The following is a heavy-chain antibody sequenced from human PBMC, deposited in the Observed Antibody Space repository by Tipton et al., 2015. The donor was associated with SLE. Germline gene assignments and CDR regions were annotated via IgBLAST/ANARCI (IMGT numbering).Heavy chain of an antibody. CDR1: GFTFNSYA. D-gene: IGHD1/OR15-1a*01. Sequence: SLRLSCVASGFTFNSYAMSWVRQAPGKGLEWVSAINYSGDRTYYIDSVKGRFTISRDNAKNTVYLQMNVLSAADTAVYYCVRDLGWNIDFWGQGTPATVSS. CDR3: VRDLGWNIDF. J-gene: IGHJ4*02. V-gene: IGHV3-23*01. CDR2: INYSGDRT.